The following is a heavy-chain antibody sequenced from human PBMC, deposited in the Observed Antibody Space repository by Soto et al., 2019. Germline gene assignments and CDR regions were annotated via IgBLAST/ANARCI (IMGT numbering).Heavy chain of an antibody. J-gene: IGHJ4*02. CDR1: GFTFSDYY. CDR2: INTDGSDT. V-gene: IGHV3-74*01. Sequence: GGSLRLSCSASGFTFSDYYMSLIRQAPGKGLVWVSRINTDGSDTTYADAVKGRFTISRDNAKNTLYLQMNSLRAEDTAVYYCARVHCSGGSCAHFDYWGQGSLVTVSS. CDR3: ARVHCSGGSCAHFDY. D-gene: IGHD2-15*01.